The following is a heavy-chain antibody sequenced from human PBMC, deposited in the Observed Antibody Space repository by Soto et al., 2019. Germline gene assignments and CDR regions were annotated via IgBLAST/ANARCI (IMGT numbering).Heavy chain of an antibody. V-gene: IGHV1-69*13. CDR1: GGTFSSYS. CDR3: ARSRDSSGYYYYVDY. CDR2: IIPIFGTA. J-gene: IGHJ4*02. Sequence: SVKVSCKASGGTFSSYSISWVRQAPGQGLEWMGGIIPIFGTANYAQKFQGRVTITADESTSTAYMELSSLRSEDTAVYYCARSRDSSGYYYYVDYWGQGTLVTVSS. D-gene: IGHD3-22*01.